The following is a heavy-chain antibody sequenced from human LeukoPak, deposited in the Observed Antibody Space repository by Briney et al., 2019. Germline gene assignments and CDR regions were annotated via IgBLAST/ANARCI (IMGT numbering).Heavy chain of an antibody. CDR2: IKQDGSEK. CDR1: GFTFSSYW. Sequence: GGSLRLSCAASGFTFSSYWMSWVRQAPGKGLEWVANIKQDGSEKYYVDSVKGRFTISRDNAKNSLYLQMNSLRAEDTAVYYCGGSSAQNWFDPWGQGTLVTVSS. J-gene: IGHJ5*02. V-gene: IGHV3-7*02. D-gene: IGHD6-6*01. CDR3: GGSSAQNWFDP.